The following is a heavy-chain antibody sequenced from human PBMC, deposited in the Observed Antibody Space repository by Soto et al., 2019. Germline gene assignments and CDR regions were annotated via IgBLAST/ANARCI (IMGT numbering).Heavy chain of an antibody. J-gene: IGHJ6*02. CDR3: ARAHPIVVVPATMGGVGYYYGMDV. D-gene: IGHD2-2*01. CDR1: GFTFSSCA. CDR2: ISYDGSNK. Sequence: HPGGSLRLSCAASGFTFSSCAMHWVRQSPGKGLEWVAVISYDGSNKYYADSVKGRFTISRDNSKNTLYLQMNSLRAEDTAVYYCARAHPIVVVPATMGGVGYYYGMDVWGQGTTVTVSS. V-gene: IGHV3-30-3*01.